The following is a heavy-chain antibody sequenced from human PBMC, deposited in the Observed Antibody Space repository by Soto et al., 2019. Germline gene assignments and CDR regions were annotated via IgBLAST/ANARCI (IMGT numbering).Heavy chain of an antibody. CDR1: GYSFTSYW. Sequence: EVQLVQSGAEVKKPGESLKISCKGSGYSFTSYWIGWLRQMPGNGLEWMGIIYPGDSDTRYSPSFQGQVTISADKSIGTAYLQWSSLKASDTASYYCARTAAAGKYYYGVDVWGQGTTVTVSS. CDR3: ARTAAAGKYYYGVDV. V-gene: IGHV5-51*01. J-gene: IGHJ6*02. D-gene: IGHD6-13*01. CDR2: IYPGDSDT.